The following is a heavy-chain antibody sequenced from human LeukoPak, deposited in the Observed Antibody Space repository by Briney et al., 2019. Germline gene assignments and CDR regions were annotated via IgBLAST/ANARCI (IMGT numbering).Heavy chain of an antibody. CDR1: GFTFSSFP. J-gene: IGHJ2*01. CDR3: GRSLIPGRWYFDL. V-gene: IGHV3-30*04. D-gene: IGHD3-16*01. CDR2: ISTDGSYK. Sequence: GRSLRLSCAVSGFTFSSFPFQWVRQPPGKGMEWVAAISTDGSYKYHGDSVKGRFTISRDNPMNTLYLQMNGLRPDDTAVYYCGRSLIPGRWYFDLWGRGTLVTVSS.